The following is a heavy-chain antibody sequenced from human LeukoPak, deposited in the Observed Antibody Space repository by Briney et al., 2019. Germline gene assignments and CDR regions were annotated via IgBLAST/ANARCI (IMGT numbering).Heavy chain of an antibody. V-gene: IGHV4-39*07. CDR1: GGSVSSNDYF. CDR2: VDYSGDT. Sequence: SETLSLTCTVSGGSVSSNDYFWGWIRQSAAKGLEWIGSVDYSGDTYYNPSLKSRLTISIDTSRNQFSLRLSSVIAAGADTAVYYCVREVNHYGLRRDSFDPWGQGLKVTVSS. D-gene: IGHD3/OR15-3a*01. CDR3: VREVNHYGLRRDSFDP. J-gene: IGHJ5*02.